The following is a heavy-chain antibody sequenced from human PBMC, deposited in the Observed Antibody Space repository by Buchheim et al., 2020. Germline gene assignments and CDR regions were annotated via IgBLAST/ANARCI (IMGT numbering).Heavy chain of an antibody. CDR1: GFSLSTNRMC. Sequence: QVTLRESGPALVKPTQTLTLTCSFSGFSLSTNRMCVSWMRQPPGKALEWLARIDWVEDEYYSASLRARLTISKDTSRNQVVLTLTNVGPADTGTYYCARSPTDYFYQYGMDVWGQGTT. CDR2: IDWVEDE. V-gene: IGHV2-70*15. J-gene: IGHJ6*02. CDR3: ARSPTDYFYQYGMDV.